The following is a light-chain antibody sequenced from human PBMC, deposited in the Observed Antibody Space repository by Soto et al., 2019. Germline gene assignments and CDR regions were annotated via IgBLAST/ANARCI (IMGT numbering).Light chain of an antibody. CDR1: SSDVGSYTL. Sequence: ISCTGSSSDVGSYTLVSWYQQHPGKVPKLMIYEVSKRPSGVSVRFSGSRSGNTASLTISGLQAEDEADYFCWSYAGSFTYVFGTGTKVTVL. CDR3: WSYAGSFTYV. CDR2: EVS. J-gene: IGLJ1*01. V-gene: IGLV2-23*02.